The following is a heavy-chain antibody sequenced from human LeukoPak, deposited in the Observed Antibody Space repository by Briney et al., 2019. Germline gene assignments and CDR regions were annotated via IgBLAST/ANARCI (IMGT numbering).Heavy chain of an antibody. CDR1: GYSFTSYW. V-gene: IGHV5-51*01. D-gene: IGHD3-16*02. J-gene: IGHJ4*02. Sequence: GESLKVSCKGSGYSFTSYWIAWVRQMPEKGLEWMGIIYPRDSDIRYNPPFQGQVTISADKSISTAYLQWSSLKASDTAMYYCARMIGLGEVSPYFDYWGQGTLVTVSS. CDR3: ARMIGLGEVSPYFDY. CDR2: IYPRDSDI.